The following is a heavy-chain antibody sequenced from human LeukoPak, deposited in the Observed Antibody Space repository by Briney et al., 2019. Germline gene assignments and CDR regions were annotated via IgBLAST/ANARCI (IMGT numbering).Heavy chain of an antibody. CDR1: GGSISSSSYY. CDR3: ARDTTANAFDI. D-gene: IGHD4-17*01. J-gene: IGHJ3*02. V-gene: IGHV4-39*06. CDR2: IYYAGAT. Sequence: SETLSLTCTVSGGSISSSSYYWGWIRQPPGTGLEWIASIYYAGATYYNSSLESRVTISVDRSKNQFPLKLSSVTAADTAVYYCARDTTANAFDIWGQGTMVTVSS.